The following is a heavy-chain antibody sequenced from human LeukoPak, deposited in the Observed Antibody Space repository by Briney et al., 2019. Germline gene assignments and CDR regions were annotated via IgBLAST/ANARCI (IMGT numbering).Heavy chain of an antibody. CDR1: GGFISSYY. D-gene: IGHD5-24*01. V-gene: IGHV4-59*01. Sequence: PSETLSLTCTVSGGFISSYYWSWIRQPPGKGLEWIGFIYYSGSTNYNPPLKSRVTISVDTSKNQFSLKLSSVTAADTAVYYCARGDGQDGNFDYWGQGTLVTVSS. CDR3: ARGDGQDGNFDY. CDR2: IYYSGST. J-gene: IGHJ4*02.